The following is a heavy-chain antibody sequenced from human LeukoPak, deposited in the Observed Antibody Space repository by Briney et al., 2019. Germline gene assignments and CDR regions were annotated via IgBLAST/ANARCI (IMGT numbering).Heavy chain of an antibody. CDR2: INHSGST. D-gene: IGHD3-3*01. CDR3: ARDRFRSGYSGNWFDP. CDR1: GGSFSGYY. V-gene: IGHV4-34*01. J-gene: IGHJ5*02. Sequence: SETLSLTCAVYGGSFSGYYWSWIRQPPGKGLEWIGEINHSGSTNYNPSLKSRVTISVDTSKNQFSLKLSSVTAADTAVYYCARDRFRSGYSGNWFDPWGQGTLVTVSS.